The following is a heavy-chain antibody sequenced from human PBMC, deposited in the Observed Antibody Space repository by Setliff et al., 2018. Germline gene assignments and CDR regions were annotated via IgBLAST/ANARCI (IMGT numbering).Heavy chain of an antibody. CDR2: INPDSGDT. CDR1: GGTFGRFA. Sequence: ASVKVSCKASGGTFGRFAISWVRQAPGQGLEWMGWINPDSGDTHSAQKFQGRVTMTRDTSINTAYMELGSLTSDDTAFYYCVRSGKFGMRFWFDQWGQGTLVTVSS. D-gene: IGHD1-26*01. CDR3: VRSGKFGMRFWFDQ. J-gene: IGHJ5*02. V-gene: IGHV1-2*02.